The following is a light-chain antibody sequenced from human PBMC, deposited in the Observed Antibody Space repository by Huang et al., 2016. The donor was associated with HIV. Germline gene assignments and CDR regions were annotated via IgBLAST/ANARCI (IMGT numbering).Light chain of an antibody. CDR3: QQYNNWPRT. CDR2: AAS. V-gene: IGKV3-15*01. Sequence: EIVMTQSPATLSVSPGERATLSCRASQSVSSNLAWYQQKPGQAPRLLIYAASTRATGIPARCSGSGSGTEFTLTISSLQSEDSAVYYCQQYNNWPRTFGQGTKVEIK. CDR1: QSVSSN. J-gene: IGKJ1*01.